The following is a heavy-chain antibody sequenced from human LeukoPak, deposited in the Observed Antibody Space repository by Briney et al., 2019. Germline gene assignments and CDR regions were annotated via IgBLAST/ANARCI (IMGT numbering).Heavy chain of an antibody. CDR1: GGSISSYF. V-gene: IGHV4-59*08. J-gene: IGHJ5*02. D-gene: IGHD3-9*01. CDR3: ARHVPPVEVLCILTGPSFDP. CDR2: IYYSGST. Sequence: SETLSLTCTVSGGSISSYFWSWIRQPPGKGLEWIGYIYYSGSTNYNPSLKSRVTISVDTSKNQFSLKLSSVTAADTAVYYCARHVPPVEVLCILTGPSFDPWGQGTLVTVSP.